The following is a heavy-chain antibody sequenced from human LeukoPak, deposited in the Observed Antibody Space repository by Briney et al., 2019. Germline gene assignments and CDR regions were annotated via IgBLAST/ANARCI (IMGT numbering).Heavy chain of an antibody. J-gene: IGHJ4*02. CDR2: ISSSSGHI. V-gene: IGHV3-21*05. Sequence: GGSLRLSCAASGFTFSMYNMNWVRQAPGKGLEWVSYISSSSGHIYDADAVKGRFTISRDNAKNSLYLQMNSLRAEDTAVYYCARGSIVATIDYWGQGTLVTVSS. D-gene: IGHD5-12*01. CDR1: GFTFSMYN. CDR3: ARGSIVATIDY.